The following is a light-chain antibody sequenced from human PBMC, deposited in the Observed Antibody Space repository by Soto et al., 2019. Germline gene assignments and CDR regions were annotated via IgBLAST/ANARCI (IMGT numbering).Light chain of an antibody. J-gene: IGKJ4*01. Sequence: EIVLTQSPGTLSLSPGERATLSCRASQSVSNNYLAWYQQKPGQAPRLLIYGASNRATGIPDRFSGSGSGTDFTLTISRLEPEDFAVYYCQQYHKWPPFTFGGGTKVEIK. CDR2: GAS. V-gene: IGKV3-20*01. CDR1: QSVSNNY. CDR3: QQYHKWPPFT.